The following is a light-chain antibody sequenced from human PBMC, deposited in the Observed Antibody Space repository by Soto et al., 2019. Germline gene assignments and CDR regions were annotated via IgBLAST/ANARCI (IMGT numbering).Light chain of an antibody. J-gene: IGKJ4*01. CDR3: QQHASSPPLT. V-gene: IGKV3-20*01. Sequence: EIVLTQSPGTLSLSPGERATLSCRASQSVSSSYLAWYQQKPSQAPRLLIYGASSRATGLPDKFSGSGSGTDFTLTISRLEPEDFAVYYCQQHASSPPLTFGGGTKVEIK. CDR2: GAS. CDR1: QSVSSSY.